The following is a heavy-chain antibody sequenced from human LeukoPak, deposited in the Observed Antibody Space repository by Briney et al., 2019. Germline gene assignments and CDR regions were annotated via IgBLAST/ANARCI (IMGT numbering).Heavy chain of an antibody. Sequence: GGSLRLSCAASGFTFSSYWMNWVRQAPGKGLEWVANIKQGGSEKYCVDSVKGRFTISRDNAKNSLYLQMSSLRAEDTAVYFCARGDHYASSEYYLLDYWGQGTLVTVSS. J-gene: IGHJ4*02. D-gene: IGHD3-22*01. CDR3: ARGDHYASSEYYLLDY. V-gene: IGHV3-7*01. CDR2: IKQGGSEK. CDR1: GFTFSSYW.